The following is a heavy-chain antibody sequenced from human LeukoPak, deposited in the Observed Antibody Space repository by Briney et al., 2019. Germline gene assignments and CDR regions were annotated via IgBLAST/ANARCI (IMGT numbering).Heavy chain of an antibody. J-gene: IGHJ4*02. Sequence: ASVKVSCKASGYTFTSYYMHWVRQAPGQGLEWMGWINPNSGGTNYAQKFQGRVTMTRDTSISTAYMELSRLRSDDTAVYYCAREGPDSGSGDYWGQGTLVTVSS. V-gene: IGHV1-2*02. CDR2: INPNSGGT. D-gene: IGHD3-10*01. CDR3: AREGPDSGSGDY. CDR1: GYTFTSYY.